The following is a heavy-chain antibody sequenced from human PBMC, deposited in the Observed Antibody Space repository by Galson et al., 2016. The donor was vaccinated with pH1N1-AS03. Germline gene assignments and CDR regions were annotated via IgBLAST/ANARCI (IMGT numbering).Heavy chain of an antibody. CDR3: ARWMGRGDPVGFDL. CDR2: IYPGDSSS. J-gene: IGHJ3*01. D-gene: IGHD3-10*01. CDR1: GYSFSSYW. V-gene: IGHV5-51*01. Sequence: QSGAEVKKPGESLKISCQGSGYSFSSYWIGWVRQMPGKGLEWVGIIYPGDSSSKQGPSFRGQVTITADKSLSTAYLQWTSLKASDTAMYYCARWMGRGDPVGFDLWGQGTMVTVSA.